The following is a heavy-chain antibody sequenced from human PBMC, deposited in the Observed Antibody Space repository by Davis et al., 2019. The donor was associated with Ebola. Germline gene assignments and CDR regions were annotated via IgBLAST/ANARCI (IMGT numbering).Heavy chain of an antibody. CDR2: IYYSGST. Sequence: AETLSLTCTVSGGSISSYYCSWIRQPPGKGLEWIGYIYYSGSTNYNPSLKSRVTISVDTSKNQFSLKLSSVTAADTAVYYCARGSAAGGYWGQGTLVTVSS. J-gene: IGHJ4*02. CDR1: GGSISSYY. D-gene: IGHD6-13*01. V-gene: IGHV4-59*01. CDR3: ARGSAAGGY.